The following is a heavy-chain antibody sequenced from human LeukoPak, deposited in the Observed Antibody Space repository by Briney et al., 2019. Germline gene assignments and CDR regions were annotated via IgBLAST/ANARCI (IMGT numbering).Heavy chain of an antibody. V-gene: IGHV1-2*02. Sequence: ASVKVSCKASGYTFTGYYMHWVRQAPGQGLEWMGWINPNSGGTNYAQKFQGRVTMTRDTSTSTAYMELRSLRSDDTAVYYCARESPNYYMDVWGKGTTVTVSS. CDR3: ARESPNYYMDV. J-gene: IGHJ6*03. CDR2: INPNSGGT. CDR1: GYTFTGYY.